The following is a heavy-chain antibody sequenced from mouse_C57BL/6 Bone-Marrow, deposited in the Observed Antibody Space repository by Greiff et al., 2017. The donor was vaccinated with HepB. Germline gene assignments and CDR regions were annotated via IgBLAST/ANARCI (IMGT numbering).Heavy chain of an antibody. CDR1: GFTFSSYG. CDR2: ISSGGSYT. Sequence: EVKLVESGGDLVKPGGSLKLSCAASGFTFSSYGMSWVRQTPDKRLEWVATISSGGSYTYYPDSVKGRFTISRDNAKNTLYLQMSSLKSEDTAMYYCAGHYRGFAYWGQGTLVTVSA. J-gene: IGHJ3*01. CDR3: AGHYRGFAY. D-gene: IGHD2-12*01. V-gene: IGHV5-6*01.